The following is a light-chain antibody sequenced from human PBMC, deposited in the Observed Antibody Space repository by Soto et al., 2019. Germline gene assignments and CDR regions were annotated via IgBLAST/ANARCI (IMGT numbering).Light chain of an antibody. CDR3: QQSYNTVWT. V-gene: IGKV1-39*01. CDR1: QTISNF. Sequence: IQMTQSPSSLPASVGHRVTITCRASQTISNFVNWYQQKLGRAPRLLIYAASSLQSGVPSRFSGSGYGTDFNLTISSLQTEDFATYYCQQSYNTVWTFGQGTKVDIK. J-gene: IGKJ1*01. CDR2: AAS.